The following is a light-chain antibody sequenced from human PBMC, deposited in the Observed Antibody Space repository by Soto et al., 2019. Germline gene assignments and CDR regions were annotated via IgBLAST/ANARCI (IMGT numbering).Light chain of an antibody. CDR3: SSYTSSSTLVV. V-gene: IGLV2-14*01. Sequence: QSVLTQPASVSGSPGQSITISCTGTSSDVGGYNYVSWYQQHPGKAPKLMIYDVSNRPAGVSNRFSGSKSGNTASLTISWLQGEDEADYYCSSYTSSSTLVVFGGGTKLTVL. CDR2: DVS. J-gene: IGLJ2*01. CDR1: SSDVGGYNY.